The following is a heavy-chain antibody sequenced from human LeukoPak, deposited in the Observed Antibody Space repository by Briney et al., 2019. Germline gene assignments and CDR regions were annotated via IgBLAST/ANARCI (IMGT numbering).Heavy chain of an antibody. CDR1: GFTFSSYG. V-gene: IGHV3-15*01. D-gene: IGHD5-24*01. Sequence: PGGSLRLSCAASGFTFSSYGMHWVRQAPGKGLEWVGRIKSKTDGGTIDYAAPVNGRFTISRDDSKNTLYLQMNSLKTEDTAVYYCTKGMATISYWGQGTLVTVSS. CDR2: IKSKTDGGTI. J-gene: IGHJ4*02. CDR3: TKGMATISY.